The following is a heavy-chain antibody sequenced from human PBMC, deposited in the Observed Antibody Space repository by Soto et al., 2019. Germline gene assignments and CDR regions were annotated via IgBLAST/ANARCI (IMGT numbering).Heavy chain of an antibody. CDR2: IRGSGGST. V-gene: IGHV3-23*01. J-gene: IGHJ3*02. Sequence: EVQLLESGGGLVQPGGSLRLTCAASGFTFSSYAMTWVRQAPGKGLEWVSIIRGSGGSTYYADSVKGRFTISRDNSKNTLYLQMNSLRGEDTAVYYCAKDLSMVRGGITSGFDIWGQGTRVTVSS. D-gene: IGHD3-10*01. CDR1: GFTFSSYA. CDR3: AKDLSMVRGGITSGFDI.